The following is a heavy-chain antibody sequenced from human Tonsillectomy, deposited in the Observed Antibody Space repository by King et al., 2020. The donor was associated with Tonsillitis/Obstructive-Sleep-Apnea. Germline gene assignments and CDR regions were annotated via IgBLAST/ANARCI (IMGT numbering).Heavy chain of an antibody. CDR3: ARVLTPIYDSSRYYDAFDI. V-gene: IGHV3-7*01. CDR2: IKEDGSEK. J-gene: IGHJ3*02. CDR1: GFTFNSYW. Sequence: VQLVESGGGLVQPGGSLRLSCAASGFTFNSYWMSWVRQAPGKGLEWVANIKEDGSEKYYVDSVKGRFTISRDNAKNSLYLQMNSLRAEDTAVYYCARVLTPIYDSSRYYDAFDIWGQGTVVTVSS. D-gene: IGHD3-22*01.